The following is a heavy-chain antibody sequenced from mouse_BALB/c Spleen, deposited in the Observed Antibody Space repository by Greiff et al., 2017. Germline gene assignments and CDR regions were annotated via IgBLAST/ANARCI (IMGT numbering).Heavy chain of an antibody. CDR3: ARDLDYCGSRWFAY. CDR1: GFTFSDYY. V-gene: IGHV5-4*02. CDR2: ISDGGSDT. D-gene: IGHD1-1*01. Sequence: EVMLVESGGGLVKPGGSLKLSCAASGFTFSDYYLYWVRQTPEKRLAWVATISDGGSDTYYPDSVKGRFTISRDNAKNNLYLQMSSLKSEDTAMYYCARDLDYCGSRWFAYGGQGTLVTGAA. J-gene: IGHJ3*01.